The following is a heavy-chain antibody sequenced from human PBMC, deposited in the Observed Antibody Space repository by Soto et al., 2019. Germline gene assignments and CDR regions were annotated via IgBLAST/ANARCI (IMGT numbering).Heavy chain of an antibody. V-gene: IGHV3-30-3*01. CDR2: MSYVGDNK. Sequence: QVQLVESGGGVVQPGRSLTLSCAASGFTFSSYAMQWVRQAPGEGLEWVAVMSYVGDNKYYADSVKGRFTISRDNSKNTLYLQMNSLRAEDTAVYYCAREDYRIGYYLDCWGQGTLVTVSS. J-gene: IGHJ4*02. D-gene: IGHD3-3*01. CDR3: AREDYRIGYYLDC. CDR1: GFTFSSYA.